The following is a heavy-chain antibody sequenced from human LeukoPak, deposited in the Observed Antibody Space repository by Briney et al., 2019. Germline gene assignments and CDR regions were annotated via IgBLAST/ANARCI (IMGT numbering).Heavy chain of an antibody. Sequence: GASLKISCKGSGYSFISFWIGWVRQMPGKGLEWMGIIYSGDSDTRYSPSFQGQVTISADKSISTAYLQWSSLKASDTAMYYCARHFFPPNYSHSSGYYLDYLGQGTLVTLSS. J-gene: IGHJ4*02. D-gene: IGHD3-22*01. CDR2: IYSGDSDT. CDR1: GYSFISFW. CDR3: ARHFFPPNYSHSSGYYLDY. V-gene: IGHV5-51*01.